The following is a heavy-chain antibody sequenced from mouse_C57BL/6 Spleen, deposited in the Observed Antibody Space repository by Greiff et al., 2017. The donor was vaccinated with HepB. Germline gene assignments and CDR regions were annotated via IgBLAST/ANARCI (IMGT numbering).Heavy chain of an antibody. D-gene: IGHD1-2*01. CDR2: IYPGDGDT. CDR3: ARTHYYPYYFDY. V-gene: IGHV1-82*01. CDR1: GYAFSSSW. J-gene: IGHJ2*01. Sequence: QVQLQQSGPELVKPGASVKISCKASGYAFSSSWMNWVKQRPGKGLEWIGRIYPGDGDTNYNGKFKGKATLTADKSSSTAYMQLSILTSEDSAVYFCARTHYYPYYFDYWGQGTTLTVSS.